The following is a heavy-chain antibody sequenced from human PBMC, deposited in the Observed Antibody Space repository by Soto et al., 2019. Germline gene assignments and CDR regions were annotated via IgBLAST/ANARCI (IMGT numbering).Heavy chain of an antibody. V-gene: IGHV1-24*01. CDR1: GYTLTDLS. J-gene: IGHJ4*02. CDR3: ASPVYDYWSGYPPFDY. D-gene: IGHD3-3*01. Sequence: GASVKVSCKVSGYTLTDLSIHWVRQAPGKGLEWMGGFAHGGGKAIYPQKFQGRVTMTEDTSTDTAYMELSSLRSEDTAVYYCASPVYDYWSGYPPFDYWGQGTLVTVSS. CDR2: FAHGGGKA.